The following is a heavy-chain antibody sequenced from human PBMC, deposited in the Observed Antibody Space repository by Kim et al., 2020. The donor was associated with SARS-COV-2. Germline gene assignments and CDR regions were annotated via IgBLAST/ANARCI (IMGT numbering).Heavy chain of an antibody. Sequence: ASVKVSCKASGYSFTSYYMNWVRQAPGQGLEWMGIINPRSDTTTYAQRFQGRLTMTTDTSTSTVYLEVSGLRSEDTAVYYCANEPRVGATSVDSWGQGTLVTVSS. CDR1: GYSFTSYY. D-gene: IGHD1-26*01. J-gene: IGHJ4*02. CDR3: ANEPRVGATSVDS. V-gene: IGHV1-46*01. CDR2: INPRSDTT.